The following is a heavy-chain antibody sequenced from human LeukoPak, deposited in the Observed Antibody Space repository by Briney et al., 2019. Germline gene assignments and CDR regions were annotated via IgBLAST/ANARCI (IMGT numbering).Heavy chain of an antibody. Sequence: GEPLKISCKGSGYSFTSYWIGWVRQMPGKGLEWMGIINPEDSDTTYSPSFQGQVTISADKSISTAYLQWSSLKASDTAMYYCARLGSYSTGWADYWGQGTLVTVSS. CDR2: INPEDSDT. CDR3: ARLGSYSTGWADY. V-gene: IGHV5-51*01. CDR1: GYSFTSYW. J-gene: IGHJ4*02. D-gene: IGHD6-19*01.